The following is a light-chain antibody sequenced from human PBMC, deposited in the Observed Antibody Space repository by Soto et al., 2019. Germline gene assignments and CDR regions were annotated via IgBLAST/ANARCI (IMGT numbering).Light chain of an antibody. Sequence: QSVVTQPPSASGTPGQRVTISCSGSSSNIGRNTVNWYQQFPGTAPNLLIYNNNERPSGVPDRFSGSKSGTSASLAISGLRSEDEADYYCAVWEASLNVRVFGGGTKVTVL. J-gene: IGLJ3*02. CDR3: AVWEASLNVRV. V-gene: IGLV1-44*01. CDR2: NNN. CDR1: SSNIGRNT.